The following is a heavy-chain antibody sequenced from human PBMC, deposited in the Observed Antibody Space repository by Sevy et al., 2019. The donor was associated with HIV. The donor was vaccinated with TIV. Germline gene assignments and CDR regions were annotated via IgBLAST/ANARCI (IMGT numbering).Heavy chain of an antibody. Sequence: GGSLRLSCAASGFIFSNYPMSWVRHSPGKGLEWISYTSSSRSYTNHADSVKGRFTISRDNAKHSLYLQMNSLRVEDTAVYYCARVRYNYGQKYFDYWGQGTLVTVSS. J-gene: IGHJ4*02. CDR2: TSSSRSYT. CDR1: GFIFSNYP. CDR3: ARVRYNYGQKYFDY. D-gene: IGHD5-18*01. V-gene: IGHV3-11*06.